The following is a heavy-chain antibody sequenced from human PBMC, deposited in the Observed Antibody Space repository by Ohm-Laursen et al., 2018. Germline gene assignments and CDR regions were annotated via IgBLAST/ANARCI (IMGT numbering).Heavy chain of an antibody. D-gene: IGHD4-11*01. CDR1: GGTFSSYA. Sequence: AASVKVSCKASGGTFSSYAISWVRQAPGQGLEWMGRIIPILGIANYAQKFQGRVTITADKSTSTAYMELSSLRSEDTAVYYCAREPGNYVAYNWFDPWGQGTLVTVSS. J-gene: IGHJ5*02. V-gene: IGHV1-69*04. CDR2: IIPILGIA. CDR3: AREPGNYVAYNWFDP.